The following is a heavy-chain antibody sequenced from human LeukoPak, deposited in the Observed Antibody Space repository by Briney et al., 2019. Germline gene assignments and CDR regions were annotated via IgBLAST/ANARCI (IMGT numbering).Heavy chain of an antibody. CDR2: INWSGGRT. V-gene: IGHV3-20*04. D-gene: IGHD3-16*01. Sequence: GGSLRPSSAASGFTFDDYGMSWVRQAPGKGLEWVSGINWSGGRTAYADSVKGRFSISRDNAKNSLFLQMNSLRAEDTALYYCARGWTFGDYRGQGTLVTVSS. CDR3: ARGWTFGDY. CDR1: GFTFDDYG. J-gene: IGHJ4*02.